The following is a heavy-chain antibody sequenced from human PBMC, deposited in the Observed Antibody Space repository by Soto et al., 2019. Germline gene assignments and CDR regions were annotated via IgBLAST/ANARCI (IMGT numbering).Heavy chain of an antibody. Sequence: EVQLVESGGGLVQPGGSLKLSCTASGFTFSGSAMHWVRQASGKGLEWVGRIRSKANSYATAYAASVKGRFTISRDDSKNTAYLQMNSLKTEDTAVYYCTRQIRGATDYWGQGTLVTVSS. CDR2: IRSKANSYAT. J-gene: IGHJ4*02. CDR1: GFTFSGSA. D-gene: IGHD3-10*01. CDR3: TRQIRGATDY. V-gene: IGHV3-73*02.